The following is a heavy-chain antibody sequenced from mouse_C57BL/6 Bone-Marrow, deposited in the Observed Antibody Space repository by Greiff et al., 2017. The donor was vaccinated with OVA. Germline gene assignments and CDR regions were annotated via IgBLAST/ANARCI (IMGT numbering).Heavy chain of an antibody. CDR3: ADDSAVYYCALRRWYFDV. D-gene: IGHD1-2*01. Sequence: QVQLQQSGPELARPWASVKISCQAFYTFSRRVPFAIRDTNYWMQWVKQRPGQGLEWIGAIYPGNGDTSYNQKFKGKSTLTADTSSSTADMQRSSLKADDSAVYYCALRRWYFDVWGTGTTVTVSS. J-gene: IGHJ1*03. CDR2: GQGLEWIG. V-gene: IGHV1-87*01. CDR1: YTFS.